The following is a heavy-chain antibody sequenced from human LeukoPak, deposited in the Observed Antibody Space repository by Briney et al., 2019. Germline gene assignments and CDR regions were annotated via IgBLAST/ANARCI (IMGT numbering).Heavy chain of an antibody. Sequence: ASVKVSCKASGGTFSSYAISWVRQAPGQGLEWMGGIIPIFGTANYAQKFQGRVTITADESTSTAYMELSSLRSEDTAVYYCARDPIVVVPAATRSGIAAAGRETYFDYWGQGTLVTVSS. CDR2: IIPIFGTA. J-gene: IGHJ4*02. CDR3: ARDPIVVVPAATRSGIAAAGRETYFDY. D-gene: IGHD2-2*01. V-gene: IGHV1-69*13. CDR1: GGTFSSYA.